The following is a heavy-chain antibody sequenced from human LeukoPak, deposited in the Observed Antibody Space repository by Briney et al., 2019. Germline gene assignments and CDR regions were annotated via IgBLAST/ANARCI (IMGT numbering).Heavy chain of an antibody. J-gene: IGHJ4*02. D-gene: IGHD3-10*01. CDR2: IKQDGSEK. Sequence: TGGSLRLSCAASGFTFSSYWMSWVRQAPGKGLEWVANIKQDGSEKYYVDSVKGRFTISRDNAKNSLYLQMNSLRAEDTAVYYCARGLSNFWFGELLSSVFDYWGQGTLVTVSS. V-gene: IGHV3-7*01. CDR1: GFTFSSYW. CDR3: ARGLSNFWFGELLSSVFDY.